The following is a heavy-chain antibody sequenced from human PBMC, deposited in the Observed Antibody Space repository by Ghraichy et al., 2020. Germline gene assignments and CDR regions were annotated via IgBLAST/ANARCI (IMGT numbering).Heavy chain of an antibody. D-gene: IGHD6-19*01. CDR2: IWYDGSNK. J-gene: IGHJ4*02. CDR1: GFTFSSYG. Sequence: GGSLRLSCAASGFTFSSYGMHWVRQAPGKGLEWVAVIWYDGSNKYYADSVKGRFTISRDNSKNTLYLQMNSLRAEDTAVYYCARDHSSGFVDYWGQGTLVTVSS. V-gene: IGHV3-33*01. CDR3: ARDHSSGFVDY.